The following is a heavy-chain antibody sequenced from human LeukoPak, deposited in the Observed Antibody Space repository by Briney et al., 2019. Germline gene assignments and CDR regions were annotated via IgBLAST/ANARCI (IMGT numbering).Heavy chain of an antibody. CDR3: ARAPQSSTVDY. J-gene: IGHJ4*02. CDR2: INPSGGST. CDR1: GHTFTSYY. D-gene: IGHD1-26*01. V-gene: IGHV1-46*01. Sequence: ASVEVSCKASGHTFTSYYMHWVRQAPGQGLEWMGIINPSGGSTSYAQKFQGRVTMTRDTSTSTVYMELSSLRSEDTAVYYCARAPQSSTVDYWGQGTLVTVSS.